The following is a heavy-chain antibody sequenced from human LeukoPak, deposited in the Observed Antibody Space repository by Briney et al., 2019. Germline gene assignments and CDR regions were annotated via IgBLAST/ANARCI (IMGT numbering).Heavy chain of an antibody. CDR2: ISAYNGNT. CDR1: GYTFTSYG. V-gene: IGHV1-18*01. J-gene: IGHJ6*03. D-gene: IGHD3-3*01. Sequence: ASVKVSCKASGYTFTSYGISWVRQAPGQGLEWMGWISAYNGNTNYAQKLQGRVSMTTDTSTSTAYMELRSLRSEDTAVYYCARVGSSFWSGYYSYYYYYYMDVWGKGTTVTVSS. CDR3: ARVGSSFWSGYYSYYYYYYMDV.